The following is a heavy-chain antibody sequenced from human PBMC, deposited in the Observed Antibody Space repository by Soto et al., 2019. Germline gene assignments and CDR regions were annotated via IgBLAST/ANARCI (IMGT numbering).Heavy chain of an antibody. CDR1: GFTFSSYA. CDR2: IRGNGDPP. Sequence: GGSLRLSWAASGFTFSSYAMHWVRQAPGKGLEYVSGIRGNGDPPFYADSVKGRFTISRDNSKYTLYLQMSSLGAADTAVYYCVKSRGGNNFDFFEWGQGALVTVS. D-gene: IGHD5-12*01. CDR3: VKSRGGNNFDFFE. V-gene: IGHV3-64D*06. J-gene: IGHJ4*02.